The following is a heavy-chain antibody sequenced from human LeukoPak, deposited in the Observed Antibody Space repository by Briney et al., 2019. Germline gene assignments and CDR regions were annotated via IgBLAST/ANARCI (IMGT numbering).Heavy chain of an antibody. J-gene: IGHJ3*02. V-gene: IGHV1-2*02. CDR1: GYTFTGYY. D-gene: IGHD3-10*01. Sequence: GASVKVSCKASGYTFTGYYMNWVRQAPGQGLEWMGWINSDSGFTKYAQKFQGRVTMTRDTSITTAYMELSRLRSDDTAVYYCASVSLPVTGPYAFDIWGQGTMVTVSS. CDR2: INSDSGFT. CDR3: ASVSLPVTGPYAFDI.